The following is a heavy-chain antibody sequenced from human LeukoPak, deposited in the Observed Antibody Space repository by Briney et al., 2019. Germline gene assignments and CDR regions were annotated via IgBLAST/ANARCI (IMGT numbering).Heavy chain of an antibody. CDR2: IYHSGNT. Sequence: KPSETLSLACAVSGYSISSGYYWGWIRPPPGKGLEWIGNIYHSGNTYYSPSLKSRVTISVDTSTNHFSLKLTSVTAADTAVYYCARRGTYGDYVDYWGQGTLVTVSS. D-gene: IGHD4-17*01. CDR1: GYSISSGYY. V-gene: IGHV4-38-2*01. J-gene: IGHJ4*02. CDR3: ARRGTYGDYVDY.